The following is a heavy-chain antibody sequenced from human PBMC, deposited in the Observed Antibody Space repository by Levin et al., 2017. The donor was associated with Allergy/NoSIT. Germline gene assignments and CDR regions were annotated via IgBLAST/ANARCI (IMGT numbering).Heavy chain of an antibody. V-gene: IGHV1-8*01. CDR1: GYTFTSYD. Sequence: KLGESLKISCKASGYTFTSYDINWVRQATGQGLEWMGWMNPNSGNTGYAQKFQGRVTMTRNTSISTAYMELSSLRSEDTAVYYCARGLSYSSGWYHYYYYMDGWGKGTTVTVSS. CDR3: ARGLSYSSGWYHYYYYMDG. CDR2: MNPNSGNT. J-gene: IGHJ6*03. D-gene: IGHD6-19*01.